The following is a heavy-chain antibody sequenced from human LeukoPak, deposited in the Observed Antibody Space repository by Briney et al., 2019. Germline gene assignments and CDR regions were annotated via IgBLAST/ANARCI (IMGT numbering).Heavy chain of an antibody. CDR3: ARGGGKANWGPKGYYYYGMDV. V-gene: IGHV6-1*01. J-gene: IGHJ6*02. CDR1: GDSVSSNSAA. Sequence: SQTLSLTCAISGDSVSSNSAAWNWIRQSPSRGLEWLGRTYYRSEWYNDYAVSVKSRITINPDTSKNQFSLQLNSVTPEDTAVYYCARGGGKANWGPKGYYYYGMDVWGQGTTVTVSS. CDR2: TYYRSEWYN. D-gene: IGHD7-27*01.